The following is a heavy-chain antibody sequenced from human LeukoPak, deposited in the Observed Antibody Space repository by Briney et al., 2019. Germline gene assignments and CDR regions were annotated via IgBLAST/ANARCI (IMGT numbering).Heavy chain of an antibody. CDR2: IIPIFGTA. D-gene: IGHD6-19*01. Sequence: GASVKVSCKASGGTFSSYAISWVRQAPGQGLEWMGGIIPIFGTANYAQKFQGRVTITTDESTSTAYMELSSLGSEDTAVYYCARDGGWYNLRDYYYYYYMDVWGKGTTVTVSS. CDR1: GGTFSSYA. CDR3: ARDGGWYNLRDYYYYYYMDV. V-gene: IGHV1-69*05. J-gene: IGHJ6*03.